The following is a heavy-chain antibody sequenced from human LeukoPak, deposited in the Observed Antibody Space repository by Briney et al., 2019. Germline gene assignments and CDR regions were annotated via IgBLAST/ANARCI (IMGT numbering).Heavy chain of an antibody. CDR1: GGSISSYY. CDR2: IYTSGRA. CDR3: ASTYCTNGVCSAYYFDY. V-gene: IGHV4-4*07. Sequence: SETLSLTCTVSGGSISSYYWSWIRQPAGKGLEWIGRIYTSGRANYNPSLKSRVTMSVDTSKNQFSLKLSSVTAADTAVYYCASTYCTNGVCSAYYFDYWGQGTLVTVSS. D-gene: IGHD2-8*01. J-gene: IGHJ4*02.